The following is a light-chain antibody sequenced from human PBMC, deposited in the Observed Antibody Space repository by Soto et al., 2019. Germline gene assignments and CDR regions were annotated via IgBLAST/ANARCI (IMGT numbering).Light chain of an antibody. J-gene: IGLJ2*01. CDR2: DVD. CDR3: SSYTSSSTLV. CDR1: SSDVGGYNY. Sequence: QSALTQPASVSGSPGQSITISCTGTSSDVGGYNYVSWYQQHPGKAPKLMIYDVDSRPSGVSNRFSGSKSGNTASLTISGLQAEYEADYYCSSYTSSSTLVFGGGTKLTVL. V-gene: IGLV2-14*01.